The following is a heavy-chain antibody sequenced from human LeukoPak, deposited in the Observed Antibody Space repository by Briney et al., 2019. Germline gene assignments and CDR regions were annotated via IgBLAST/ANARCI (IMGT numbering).Heavy chain of an antibody. CDR2: ISRNEDTT. J-gene: IGHJ4*02. CDR1: GFTLNDFA. Sequence: GGSLRLSCAVSGFTLNDFAMSWVRQAPGKGLEWVSSISRNEDTTYYADSVKGRFTISRDNSKNTLYLQMNSLRAEDTAVYYCAKKYRPSDYWGQGTLVTVSS. V-gene: IGHV3-23*01. CDR3: AKKYRPSDY. D-gene: IGHD1-14*01.